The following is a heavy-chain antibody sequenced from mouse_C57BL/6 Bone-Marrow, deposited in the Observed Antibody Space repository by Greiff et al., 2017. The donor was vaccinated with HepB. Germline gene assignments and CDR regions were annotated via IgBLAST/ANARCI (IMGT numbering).Heavy chain of an antibody. V-gene: IGHV1-52*01. CDR3: ARAPDYYGSSVH. CDR1: GYTFTSYW. D-gene: IGHD1-1*01. J-gene: IGHJ4*01. CDR2: IDPSDSET. Sequence: QVQLQQPGAELVRPVSSVKLSCKASGYTFTSYWMHWVKQRPIQGLEWIGNIDPSDSETHYNQKFKDKATLTVDKSSSTAYMQLSSLTSEDSAVYYCARAPDYYGSSVHWGQGTSVTVSS.